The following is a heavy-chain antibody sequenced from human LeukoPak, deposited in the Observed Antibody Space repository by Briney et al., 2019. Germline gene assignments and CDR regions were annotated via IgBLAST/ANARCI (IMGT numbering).Heavy chain of an antibody. J-gene: IGHJ6*02. CDR3: ARGHYYYYGMDV. CDR1: GGSISSGSYY. CDR2: IYTSGST. V-gene: IGHV4-61*02. Sequence: PSETLSLTCTVSGGSISSGSYYWSWIRQPAGKGLEWIGRIYTSGSTNHNPSLKSRVTISVDTSKNQFSLKLSSVTAADTAVYYCARGHYYYYGMDVWGQGTTVTVSS.